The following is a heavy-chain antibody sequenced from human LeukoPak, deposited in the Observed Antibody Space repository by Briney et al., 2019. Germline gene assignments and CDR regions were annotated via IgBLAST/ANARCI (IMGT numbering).Heavy chain of an antibody. J-gene: IGHJ2*01. V-gene: IGHV3-11*01. D-gene: IGHD1-14*01. CDR2: ISSSGSTV. CDR1: GFTFRNYY. Sequence: GGSLRLSCTISGFTFRNYYMSWIRQAPGEGLEWISYISSSGSTVFYADSVKGRFTISRDSANDSVYLQMNSLRAEDTAVYYCARGGQPPPWYPELWGRGTLVTVSS. CDR3: ARGGQPPPWYPEL.